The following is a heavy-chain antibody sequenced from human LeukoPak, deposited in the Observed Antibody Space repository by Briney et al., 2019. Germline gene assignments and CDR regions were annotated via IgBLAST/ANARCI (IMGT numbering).Heavy chain of an antibody. CDR2: IGSSGTTI. J-gene: IGHJ4*02. D-gene: IGHD3-3*01. CDR1: GFTFSSYE. CDR3: ARGLRNTIFGGRYY. V-gene: IGHV3-48*03. Sequence: GGSLRLSCAASGFTFSSYEMNWVRQAPGKGLEWVSYIGSSGTTINYADSVKGRFTISRDIAENSLYLQMNSLRADDTAVYYCARGLRNTIFGGRYYWGQGTLVSVSS.